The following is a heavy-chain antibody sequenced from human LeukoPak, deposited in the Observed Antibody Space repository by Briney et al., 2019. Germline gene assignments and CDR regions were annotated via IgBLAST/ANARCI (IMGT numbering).Heavy chain of an antibody. CDR1: GYMFTGFF. CDR2: VNPNNGDT. CDR3: ATLLWSRDFDY. J-gene: IGHJ4*02. Sequence: GASAVVSCKTSGYMFTGFFLHWVRQAPGQGLEWMGSVNPNNGDTKIAQRFQGRVNLTSGTSRRTASMQLSGLRYDDTAVYYCATLLWSRDFDYWGQGTPVSVSS. D-gene: IGHD3-10*01. V-gene: IGHV1-2*02.